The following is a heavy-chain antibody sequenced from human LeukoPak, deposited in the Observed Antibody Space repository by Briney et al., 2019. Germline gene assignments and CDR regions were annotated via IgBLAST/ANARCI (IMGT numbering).Heavy chain of an antibody. D-gene: IGHD1-26*01. CDR2: IYYSGST. J-gene: IGHJ3*02. CDR1: GGSISSYY. CDR3: ARMYSGSYSGRGAFDI. Sequence: PSETLSLTCTVSGGSISSYYWSWIRQPPGKGLEWIGYIYYSGSTNYNPPLKSRVTISVDTSKNQFSLKLSSVTAADTAVYYCARMYSGSYSGRGAFDIWGQGTMVTVSS. V-gene: IGHV4-59*01.